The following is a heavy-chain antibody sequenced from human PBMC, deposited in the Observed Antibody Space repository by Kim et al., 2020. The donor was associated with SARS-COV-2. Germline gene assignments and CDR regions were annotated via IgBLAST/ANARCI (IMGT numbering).Heavy chain of an antibody. Sequence: GGSLRLSCAASGFTFSSYCMHWVRQAPGKGLEWVAVIWYDGSNKYYADSVKGRFTISRDNSKNTLYLQMNSLRAEDTAVYYCARGGVVVAAKSYYYYGMDVWGQGAPVTVSS. V-gene: IGHV3-33*01. D-gene: IGHD2-15*01. J-gene: IGHJ6*02. CDR1: GFTFSSYC. CDR2: IWYDGSNK. CDR3: ARGGVVVAAKSYYYYGMDV.